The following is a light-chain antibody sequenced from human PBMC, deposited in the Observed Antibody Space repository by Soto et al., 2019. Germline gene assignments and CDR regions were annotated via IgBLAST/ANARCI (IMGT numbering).Light chain of an antibody. CDR3: QQYSSYSWT. CDR1: QAIGSW. CDR2: DAS. V-gene: IGKV1-5*01. J-gene: IGKJ1*01. Sequence: DIQMTQSPSTLSAYVGDRVTISFRASQAIGSWLAWYQQHPGKAPKLLIFDASTLESGVPSRFSGSGSGTRFTLTISSLQPDDFATYYCQQYSSYSWTFGQGTKVDIK.